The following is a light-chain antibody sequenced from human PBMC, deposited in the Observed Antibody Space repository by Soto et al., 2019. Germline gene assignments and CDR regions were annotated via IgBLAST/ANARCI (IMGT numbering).Light chain of an antibody. V-gene: IGKV1-39*01. Sequence: DIQMTQSPSSLSASIGDRITITCRARQSISTYLNWYQQKPGKAPSLLIYGASTLQNGVPSRFSGSGSATDYTLTISSLQPEDFATYYCQQSLITPPLTYGGETKVEMK. J-gene: IGKJ4*01. CDR2: GAS. CDR1: QSISTY. CDR3: QQSLITPPLT.